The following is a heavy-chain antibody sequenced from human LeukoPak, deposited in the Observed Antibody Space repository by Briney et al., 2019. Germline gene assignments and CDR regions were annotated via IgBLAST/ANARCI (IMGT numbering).Heavy chain of an antibody. V-gene: IGHV1-46*01. CDR1: GYSFTSYW. CDR3: ARERVDDSEGFDY. CDR2: INPSGGST. D-gene: IGHD4-11*01. Sequence: GESLKISCKGSGYSFTSYWIGWVRQAPGQGLEWMGIINPSGGSTSYAQKFQGRVTMTRDTSTSTVYMELSSLRSEDTAVYYCARERVDDSEGFDYWGQGTLVTVSS. J-gene: IGHJ4*02.